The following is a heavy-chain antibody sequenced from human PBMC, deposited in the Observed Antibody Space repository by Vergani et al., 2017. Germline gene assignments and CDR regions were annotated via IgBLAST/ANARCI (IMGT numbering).Heavy chain of an antibody. D-gene: IGHD3-3*01. CDR3: AKGHANFGVVNIRSEALHM. J-gene: IGHJ3*02. V-gene: IGHV3-30*18. Sequence: QVQILQSGGGVVQPGGSLRLLCVASGFNFGDYGMYWVRQVPGKGLEWVAVISYDGRDTYYAESVRGRSTISRDSSKNTLNLEMSSLRADDTAIYYCAKGHANFGVVNIRSEALHMWGQGTRVTVSS. CDR2: ISYDGRDT. CDR1: GFNFGDYG.